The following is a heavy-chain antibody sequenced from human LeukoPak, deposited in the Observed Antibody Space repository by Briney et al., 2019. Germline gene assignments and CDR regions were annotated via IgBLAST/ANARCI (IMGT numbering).Heavy chain of an antibody. CDR1: GGSFSGYY. J-gene: IGHJ4*02. V-gene: IGHV4-34*01. D-gene: IGHD1-26*01. CDR3: ARGGISGSYERLGY. CDR2: INHSGST. Sequence: KDSETLSLTCAVYGGSFSGYYWRWIRQPPGKGLEWIGEINHSGSTNYNPSLKSRVTISVDTSKNQFSLKLSSVTAADTAVYYCARGGISGSYERLGYWGQGTLVTVSS.